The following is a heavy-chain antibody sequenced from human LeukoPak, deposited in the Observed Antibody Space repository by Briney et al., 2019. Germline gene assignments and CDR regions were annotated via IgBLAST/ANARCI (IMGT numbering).Heavy chain of an antibody. Sequence: SETLFLTCAVYGGSFSGYYWSWIRQPPGKGLEWIGEINHSGSTNYNPSLKSRVTISVDTSKNQFSLKLSSVTAADTAVYYCARVGIAVAGTSRPPLDYWGQGTLVTVSS. V-gene: IGHV4-34*01. D-gene: IGHD6-19*01. CDR3: ARVGIAVAGTSRPPLDY. CDR2: INHSGST. J-gene: IGHJ4*02. CDR1: GGSFSGYY.